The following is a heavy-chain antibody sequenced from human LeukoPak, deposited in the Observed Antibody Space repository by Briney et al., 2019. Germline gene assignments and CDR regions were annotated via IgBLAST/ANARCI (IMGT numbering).Heavy chain of an antibody. Sequence: PGGSLRLSCAASGFTFSSYSMNWVRQAPGKGLEWVSSISSSSSYIYYAGSVKGRFTISRDNAKNSLYLQMNSLRAEDTAVYYCARDHPTTVTTTDPFDYWGQGTLVTVSS. J-gene: IGHJ4*02. V-gene: IGHV3-21*01. CDR1: GFTFSSYS. D-gene: IGHD4-17*01. CDR3: ARDHPTTVTTTDPFDY. CDR2: ISSSSSYI.